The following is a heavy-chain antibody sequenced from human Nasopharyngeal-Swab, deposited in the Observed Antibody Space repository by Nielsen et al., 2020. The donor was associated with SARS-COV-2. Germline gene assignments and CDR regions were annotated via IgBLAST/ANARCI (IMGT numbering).Heavy chain of an antibody. CDR3: ARDQTYDFWSGDYYYGMDV. CDR2: INSDGSST. Sequence: WIRQPPGKGLVWVSRINSDGSSTSYADSVKGRFTISRDNAKNTLCLQMNSLRAEDTAVYYCARDQTYDFWSGDYYYGMDVWGQGTTVTVSS. D-gene: IGHD3-3*01. V-gene: IGHV3-74*01. J-gene: IGHJ6*02.